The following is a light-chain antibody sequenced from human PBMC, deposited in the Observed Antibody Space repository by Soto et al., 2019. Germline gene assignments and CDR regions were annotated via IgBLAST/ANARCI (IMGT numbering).Light chain of an antibody. J-gene: IGKJ1*01. V-gene: IGKV3-15*01. CDR3: QQYNNWPPWT. Sequence: EIVMTQSPATMSVSPGERATLSCRARQRVSSNLAWYQQKPGQAPRLHIYGASTRATVIPARFSGSGSGTECTRTISSLQSEDFAVYYCQQYNNWPPWTFGQGTKVEIK. CDR1: QRVSSN. CDR2: GAS.